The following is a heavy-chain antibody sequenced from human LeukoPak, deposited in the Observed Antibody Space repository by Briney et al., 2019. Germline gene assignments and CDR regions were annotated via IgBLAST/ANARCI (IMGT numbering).Heavy chain of an antibody. V-gene: IGHV3-7*01. CDR2: IKQDGSEK. CDR1: GFTFSSYW. CDR3: ARDLNHIVGATVFDY. Sequence: PGGSLRLSCAASGFTFSSYWMSWVRQAPGKGLEWVANIKQDGSEKYYVDSVKGRFTISRDNAKNSLYLQMNSLRAEDTAVYYCARDLNHIVGATVFDYWGQGTLVTVSS. D-gene: IGHD1-26*01. J-gene: IGHJ4*02.